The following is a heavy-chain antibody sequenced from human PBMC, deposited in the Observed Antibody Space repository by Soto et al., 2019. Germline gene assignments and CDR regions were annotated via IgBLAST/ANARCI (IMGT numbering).Heavy chain of an antibody. Sequence: QVQLVESGGGVVQPGRSLRLSCEASGFTFSSYSMHWVRQAPGKGLEWAAIILYDGTKKKYADFVKGRFTISRDNSKNTLYLQMNSLREDDTAVYYCARDSWPGIAEYWGQGTLVTVSS. D-gene: IGHD6-13*01. CDR2: ILYDGTKK. J-gene: IGHJ4*02. CDR3: ARDSWPGIAEY. V-gene: IGHV3-30-3*01. CDR1: GFTFSSYS.